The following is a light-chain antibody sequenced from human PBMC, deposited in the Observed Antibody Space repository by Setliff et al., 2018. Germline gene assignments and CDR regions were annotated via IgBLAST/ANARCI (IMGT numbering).Light chain of an antibody. Sequence: QSALAQPASVSGSPGQSITISCTGTSSDVGSYNLVSWYQQHPGKAPKLMIYEVSKRPSGVSNRFSGSKSGNTASLTISGLQAEDEADYYCCSYAGSYTSFYVFGTGTKGTV. J-gene: IGLJ1*01. V-gene: IGLV2-23*02. CDR1: SSDVGSYNL. CDR2: EVS. CDR3: CSYAGSYTSFYV.